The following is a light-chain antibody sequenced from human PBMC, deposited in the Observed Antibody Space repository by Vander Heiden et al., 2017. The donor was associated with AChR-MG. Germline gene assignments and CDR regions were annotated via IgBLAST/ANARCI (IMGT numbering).Light chain of an antibody. CDR1: SSDVGSCNL. CDR2: EGS. Sequence: SALTQPVSVSGSPGQPLTIPCTGTSSDVGSCNLVSWYQQHPGKAPKLMIYEGSKRPSGVSNRFSGSRSGNTASLTISGRQAEDEADYYCCSYASSSTYVFGNGTKVTVL. J-gene: IGLJ1*01. CDR3: CSYASSSTYV. V-gene: IGLV2-23*01.